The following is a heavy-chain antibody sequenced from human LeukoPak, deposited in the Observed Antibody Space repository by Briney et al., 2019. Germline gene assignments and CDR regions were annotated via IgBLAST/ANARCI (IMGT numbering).Heavy chain of an antibody. Sequence: PGGSLRLSCAASGFTFSSYGMHWVRQAPGKGLEWVAFIRDDGSDKYYADSVTDRFTISRDNSKNTLYLQMNSLRAEDTAVYYCARDPFYGDADFDYWGQGTLVTVSS. J-gene: IGHJ4*02. CDR2: IRDDGSDK. CDR1: GFTFSSYG. V-gene: IGHV3-30*02. D-gene: IGHD4-17*01. CDR3: ARDPFYGDADFDY.